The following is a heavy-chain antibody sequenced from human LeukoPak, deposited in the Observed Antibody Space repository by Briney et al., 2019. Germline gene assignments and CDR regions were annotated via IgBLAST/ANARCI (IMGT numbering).Heavy chain of an antibody. D-gene: IGHD2-21*02. V-gene: IGHV3-74*01. Sequence: GGSLRLSCAASGFAFSRYWMHWIRRAPGKGLVWVSAIYTDGTTKRYADSVKGRFTISRDNAKNTLYLQMNSLSVEDTAVYYCASLVVTDDWAFDIWGQGTMVTVS. CDR1: GFAFSRYW. J-gene: IGHJ3*02. CDR3: ASLVVTDDWAFDI. CDR2: IYTDGTTK.